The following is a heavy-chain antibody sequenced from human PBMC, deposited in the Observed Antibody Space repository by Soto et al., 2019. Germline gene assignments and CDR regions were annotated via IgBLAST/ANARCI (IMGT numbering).Heavy chain of an antibody. D-gene: IGHD1-26*01. CDR2: INSDGSSR. Sequence: EVQLVESGGGLVQPGGSLRLSCVASGFTSSSDWMHWVRQAPGKGLVWVSRINSDGSSRAYADSVKGRFTVSRDNAKNTLYLQMNSLRAEDTAVYYCARPWGYWGQGTLVTVSS. CDR1: GFTSSSDW. V-gene: IGHV3-74*03. J-gene: IGHJ4*02. CDR3: ARPWGY.